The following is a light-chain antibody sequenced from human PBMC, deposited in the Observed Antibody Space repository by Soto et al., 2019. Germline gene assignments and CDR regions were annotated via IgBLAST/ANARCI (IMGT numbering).Light chain of an antibody. Sequence: QPVLTQPPSVSGAPGQRVTISCTGSSSNIGAGYDVHWYQHLPGTAPKLLIYGNSNRPSGVPDRFSGSKSGTSASLAITGLQAEDEADYYCQSYDSSLDVVFGGGTKVTVL. V-gene: IGLV1-40*01. CDR3: QSYDSSLDVV. J-gene: IGLJ2*01. CDR2: GNS. CDR1: SSNIGAGYD.